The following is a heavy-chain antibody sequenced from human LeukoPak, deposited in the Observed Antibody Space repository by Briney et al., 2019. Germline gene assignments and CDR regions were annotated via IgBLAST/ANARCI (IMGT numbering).Heavy chain of an antibody. V-gene: IGHV3-48*01. D-gene: IGHD6-13*01. CDR1: GFSFSTYS. Sequence: PGGSLRLSCAASGFSFSTYSMNWVRQAPGKGLEWVSYISTSGSTIYYADSVKGRFTISRDNAKNSLYLQMNSLRAEDTAVYYCARRSGITAGGTFPYYYYGMDVWGQGTTVTVSS. J-gene: IGHJ6*02. CDR3: ARRSGITAGGTFPYYYYGMDV. CDR2: ISTSGSTI.